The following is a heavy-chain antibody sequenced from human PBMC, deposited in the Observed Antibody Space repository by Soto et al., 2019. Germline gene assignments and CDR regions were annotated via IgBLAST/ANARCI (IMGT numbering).Heavy chain of an antibody. J-gene: IGHJ4*02. Sequence: SQTLSLTCAISGDSVSTNSATWDWIRHSPSRGLEWLGRTYYRSKWYNDYAVSVEGRITINPDTSKNQISLQLNSVTPEDTAVYYCVRLIGNSWLDYWGQGTLVTVSS. D-gene: IGHD6-13*01. CDR2: TYYRSKWYN. V-gene: IGHV6-1*01. CDR3: VRLIGNSWLDY. CDR1: GDSVSTNSAT.